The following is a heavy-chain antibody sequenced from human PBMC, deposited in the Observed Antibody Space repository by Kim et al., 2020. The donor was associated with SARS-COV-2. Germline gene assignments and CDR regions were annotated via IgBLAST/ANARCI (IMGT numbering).Heavy chain of an antibody. CDR3: VRDLSGASDF. J-gene: IGHJ4*02. Sequence: LSLTCAASGFTFDTYWMTWVRQAPGKGLEWVANVNRDGNDKYYMDSVKGRFTISRDNARNSLYLQMNSLRAEDTAMYYCVRDLSGASDFWGQGTLVTVAS. CDR2: VNRDGNDK. V-gene: IGHV3-7*03. D-gene: IGHD3-10*01. CDR1: GFTFDTYW.